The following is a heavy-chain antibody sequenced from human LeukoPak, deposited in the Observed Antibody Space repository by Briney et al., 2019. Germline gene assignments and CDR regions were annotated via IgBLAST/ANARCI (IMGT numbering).Heavy chain of an antibody. D-gene: IGHD3-10*01. CDR1: GFTFTTYW. CDR3: AKVAKYYYGSETYYFFEH. Sequence: PGRSLRLSCAASGFTFTTYWMSWVRQAPGKGLEWVANINQDGTEKFYVDPVKGRFPIPRDNAKNSLYLQMSSLRVEDTAVYYCAKVAKYYYGSETYYFFEHWGQGTPVTASS. CDR2: INQDGTEK. J-gene: IGHJ4*02. V-gene: IGHV3-7*01.